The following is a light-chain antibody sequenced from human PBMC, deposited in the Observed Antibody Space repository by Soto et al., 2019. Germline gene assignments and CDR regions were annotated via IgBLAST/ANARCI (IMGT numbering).Light chain of an antibody. V-gene: IGLV2-8*01. CDR3: AAWDDSLSEGV. CDR2: EVS. CDR1: SSDVGGYNF. Sequence: QSALTQPPSASGSPGQSVAISCTGTSSDVGGYNFVSWYQQHPGKAPKVLIYEVSKRASGVPDRFSGSKSGNTASLAISGLRSEDEADYYCAAWDDSLSEGVFGTATKVTVL. J-gene: IGLJ1*01.